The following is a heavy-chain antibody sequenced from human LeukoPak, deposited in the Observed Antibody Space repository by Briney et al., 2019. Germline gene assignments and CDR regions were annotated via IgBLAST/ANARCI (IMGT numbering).Heavy chain of an antibody. V-gene: IGHV4-34*01. CDR2: INHSGST. CDR1: GGSFSGYY. Sequence: SETLSLTCAVYGGSFSGYYWSWIRQPPGKGLEWIGEINHSGSTNYHPSLKSRVTISVDTSKNQFSLKLSSVTAADTAVYYCARGPLGYCSSTRCYRELRFDPWGQGTLVTVSS. CDR3: ARGPLGYCSSTRCYRELRFDP. J-gene: IGHJ5*02. D-gene: IGHD2-2*02.